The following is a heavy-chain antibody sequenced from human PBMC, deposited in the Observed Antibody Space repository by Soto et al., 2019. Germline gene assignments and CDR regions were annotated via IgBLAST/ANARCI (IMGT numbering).Heavy chain of an antibody. V-gene: IGHV4-39*01. D-gene: IGHD5-12*01. CDR3: ARRQRLRAEFDP. CDR1: GGSISSSSYY. Sequence: PSETLSLTCTVSGGSISSSSYYWGWIRQPPGKGLEWIGSIYYSGSTYYNPSLKSRVTISVDTSKNQFSLKLSSVTAADTAVYYCARRQRLRAEFDPWGQGTLVTVS. CDR2: IYYSGST. J-gene: IGHJ5*02.